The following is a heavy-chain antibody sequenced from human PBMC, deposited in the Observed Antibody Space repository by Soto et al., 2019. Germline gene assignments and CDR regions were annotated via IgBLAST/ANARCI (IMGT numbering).Heavy chain of an antibody. CDR3: ARGSINVGAQVNDC. Sequence: SETLSLTCTVSGDSISDYYWSWIRQFPGKGLEWIGYISNSGGTNYNPSLKSQDTISVYTSKNQFSLRLSSVTAGDTAVYFCARGSINVGAQVNDCWGQGTLVTVS. CDR2: ISNSGGT. D-gene: IGHD1-26*01. V-gene: IGHV4-59*01. CDR1: GDSISDYY. J-gene: IGHJ4*02.